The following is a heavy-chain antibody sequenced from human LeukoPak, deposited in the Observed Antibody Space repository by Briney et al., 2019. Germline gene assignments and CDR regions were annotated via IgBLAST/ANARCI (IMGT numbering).Heavy chain of an antibody. CDR1: GGSINSYY. J-gene: IGHJ4*02. D-gene: IGHD5-18*01. Sequence: SETLSRTCTVSGGSINSYYWSWLRQPPGKGLEWIGYIYYSGSTNYNPSLKSRVTISVDTSKNQFSLKLSSVTAADTAVYSCARLLGYSYGTFDYWGQGTLVTVSS. CDR2: IYYSGST. CDR3: ARLLGYSYGTFDY. V-gene: IGHV4-59*08.